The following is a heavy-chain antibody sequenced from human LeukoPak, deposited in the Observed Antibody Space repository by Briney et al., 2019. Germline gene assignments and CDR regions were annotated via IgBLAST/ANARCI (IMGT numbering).Heavy chain of an antibody. D-gene: IGHD6-13*01. CDR2: ISSNGGST. CDR3: ARESYSSSWTFDY. J-gene: IGHJ4*02. CDR1: GFPFSSYA. V-gene: IGHV3-64*01. Sequence: PGGSLRLSCAASGFPFSSYAMHWARQAPGKGLEYVSAISSNGGSTYYANSVKGRFTISRDNSKNTLYLQMGSLRTEDMAVYYCARESYSSSWTFDYWGQGTLVTVSS.